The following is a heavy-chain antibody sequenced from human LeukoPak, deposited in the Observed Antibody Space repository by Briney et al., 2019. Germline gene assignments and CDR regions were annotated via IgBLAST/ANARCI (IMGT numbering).Heavy chain of an antibody. J-gene: IGHJ4*02. D-gene: IGHD3-22*01. V-gene: IGHV4-61*02. CDR3: ASGKSSAYYWYYFDY. Sequence: PSETLSLTCTVSGGSISSGSYYWSWIRQPAGKGLEWIGRIYTSGSTNYNPSLKSRVTISVDTSKNQFSLKLSSVTAADTAVYYCASGKSSAYYWYYFDYWGRGTLVTVSS. CDR2: IYTSGST. CDR1: GGSISSGSYY.